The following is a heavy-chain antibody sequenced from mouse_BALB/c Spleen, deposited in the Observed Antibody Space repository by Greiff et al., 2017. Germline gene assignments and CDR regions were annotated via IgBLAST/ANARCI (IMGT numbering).Heavy chain of an antibody. V-gene: IGHV1S137*01. CDR1: GYTFTDYA. CDR2: ISTYYGDA. Sequence: QVHVKQSGAELVRPGVSVKISCKGSGYTFTDYAMHWVKQSHAKSLEWIGVISTYYGDASYNQKFKGKATMTVDKSSSTAYMELARLTSEDSAIYYCAREEGSYYFDYWGQGTTLTVSS. J-gene: IGHJ2*01. CDR3: AREEGSYYFDY.